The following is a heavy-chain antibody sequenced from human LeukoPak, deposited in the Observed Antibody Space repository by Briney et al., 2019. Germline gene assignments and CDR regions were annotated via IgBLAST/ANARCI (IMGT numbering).Heavy chain of an antibody. CDR2: MSGSGGSI. D-gene: IGHD3-16*02. Sequence: GGLRLSCAASGFTFSSYAMSWVRQAPGKGLEWVSVMSGSGGSIYYADSAKGRFTISRDNSKNTLYLQMDSLRAEDTAVYYCAKGTLRAAGYIDYFDCWGQGTLVTVSS. CDR3: AKGTLRAAGYIDYFDC. J-gene: IGHJ4*02. CDR1: GFTFSSYA. V-gene: IGHV3-23*01.